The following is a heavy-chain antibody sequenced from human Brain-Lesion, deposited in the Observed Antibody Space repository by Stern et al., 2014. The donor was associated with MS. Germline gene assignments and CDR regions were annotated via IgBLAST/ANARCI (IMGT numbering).Heavy chain of an antibody. CDR3: AGEEDIRYCSGGSCTGNWFDP. CDR1: GGSVSSTSYA. D-gene: IGHD2-15*01. J-gene: IGHJ5*02. V-gene: IGHV4-39*02. CDR2: IYYSGNT. Sequence: VQLVQSGPGLVKPSETLSLTCTVAGGSVSSTSYAWAWIRQPPGKGLEWNGTIYYSGNTYYSPSLKSRLTIPLDTSNNHFSRQLRSVTAADTAVYYCAGEEDIRYCSGGSCTGNWFDPWGQGTLVTVSS.